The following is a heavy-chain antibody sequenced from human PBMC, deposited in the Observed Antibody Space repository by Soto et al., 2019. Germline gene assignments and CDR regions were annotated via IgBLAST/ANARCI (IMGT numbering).Heavy chain of an antibody. CDR1: GYTFTNYW. V-gene: IGHV5-51*01. CDR2: IYPGDSDT. Sequence: XGAPKLSCKGSGYTFTNYWIDWVRQMPGKGLELMGIIYPGDSDTKHNASFQGQVTISAHKSITTTYLRWTSLKGSDTAIYYCQAPTLYCGMDVWGQGSTVTVSS. J-gene: IGHJ6*02. CDR3: QAPTLYCGMDV.